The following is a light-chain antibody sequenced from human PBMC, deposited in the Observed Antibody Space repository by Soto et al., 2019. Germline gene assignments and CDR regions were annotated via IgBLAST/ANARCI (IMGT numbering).Light chain of an antibody. CDR1: SSDVGSYNY. J-gene: IGLJ1*01. Sequence: QSVLTQPASVSGSPGQSIIISCTGTSSDVGSYNYVSWYQHHPGKAPKFMIYDVSNRPSGVSNRFSGSKSGNTASLTISGLPAEDEADYYCSPYTTSGTLVFGSGTKVTVL. CDR2: DVS. V-gene: IGLV2-14*03. CDR3: SPYTTSGTLV.